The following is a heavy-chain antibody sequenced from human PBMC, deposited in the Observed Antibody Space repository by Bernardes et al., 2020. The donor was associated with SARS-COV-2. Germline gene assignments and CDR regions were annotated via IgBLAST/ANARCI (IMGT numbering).Heavy chain of an antibody. CDR1: GFTFSNYA. CDR3: AKDRQHCSGNTCDFWPQEAFDS. Sequence: GGSLRLSCAASGFTFSNYAISWVRQAPGKGLEWVSTISANGVGTYYADSVEGRVTISRDNSKNTLYLQLSSLRAEDTAIYFCAKDRQHCSGNTCDFWPQEAFDSWGQGALVTVSS. J-gene: IGHJ4*02. V-gene: IGHV3-23*01. D-gene: IGHD2-15*01. CDR2: ISANGVGT.